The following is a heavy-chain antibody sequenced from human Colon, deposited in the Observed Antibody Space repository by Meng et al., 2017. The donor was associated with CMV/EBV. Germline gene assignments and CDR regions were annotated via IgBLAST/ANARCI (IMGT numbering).Heavy chain of an antibody. V-gene: IGHV2-5*02. CDR3: AHRMGRIAARVFDY. J-gene: IGHJ4*02. CDR2: IYWDDDK. Sequence: PLTESGPTRVNAQPTVTLTCTFSGFSLSTSGVGVGLIRQPPGKALEWLALIYWDDDKRYSPSLKSRLTITKDTSKNQVVLTMTNMDPVDTATYYCAHRMGRIAARVFDYWGQGTLVTVSS. CDR1: GFSLSTSGVG. D-gene: IGHD6-6*01.